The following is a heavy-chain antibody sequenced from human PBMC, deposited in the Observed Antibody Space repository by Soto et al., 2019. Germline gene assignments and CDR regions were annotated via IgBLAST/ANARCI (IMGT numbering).Heavy chain of an antibody. D-gene: IGHD3-3*01. V-gene: IGHV3-23*01. CDR1: GFTFSSYA. CDR3: AKRQYDEDWYFDL. J-gene: IGHJ2*01. CDR2: ISGSGGST. Sequence: EVQLLESGGGLVQPGGSLRLSCAASGFTFSSYAMSWVRQAPGKGLEWVSAISGSGGSTYYADSVKGRFTISRDNSKNTLYLQMDSLRAEDTAVYYCAKRQYDEDWYFDLWGRGTLVTVSS.